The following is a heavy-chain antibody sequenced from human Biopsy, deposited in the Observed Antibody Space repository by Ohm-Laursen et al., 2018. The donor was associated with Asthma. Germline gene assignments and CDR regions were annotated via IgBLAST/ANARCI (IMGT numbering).Heavy chain of an antibody. CDR2: IHYSGST. Sequence: SQTLSLTCTVSGVSIGSYYWTWIRQPPGKGLEWIGNIHYSGSTYSNPSLKSRVTISVDTSKKQISLRLSSVIAADTAVYYCAGFCSGGNCPDHWGQGTLVTVSS. J-gene: IGHJ4*02. D-gene: IGHD2-15*01. CDR1: GVSIGSYY. V-gene: IGHV4-59*01. CDR3: AGFCSGGNCPDH.